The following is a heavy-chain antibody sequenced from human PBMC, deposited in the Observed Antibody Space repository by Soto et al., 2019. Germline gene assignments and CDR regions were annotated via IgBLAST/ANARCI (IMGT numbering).Heavy chain of an antibody. J-gene: IGHJ6*02. CDR2: SGGSGRNT. V-gene: IGHV3-23*01. CDR3: ERVLRYFDTPYGMDV. D-gene: IGHD3-9*01. Sequence: PGGSLRLSCAASGVTFSNHAMSWVRQAPGKGLEWVLGSGGSGRNTYYADSVKGRFTISRANSQNTLFLQMNSLRAEDTAEYYCERVLRYFDTPYGMDVWGQGTTVTVSS. CDR1: GVTFSNHA.